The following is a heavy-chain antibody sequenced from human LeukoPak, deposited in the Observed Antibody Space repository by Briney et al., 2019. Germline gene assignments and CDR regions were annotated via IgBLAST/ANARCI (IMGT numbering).Heavy chain of an antibody. J-gene: IGHJ4*02. V-gene: IGHV3-23*01. Sequence: GGSLRLSCAASGFTFSSYAMSWVRQAPGKGLEWVSAISGSGGSTYYADSVKGRFTISRDNSKNTLYLQMNSLRAEDTAVYYCAKDGSYDSSGYYYFDYWGQGTLVTVSS. CDR1: GFTFSSYA. D-gene: IGHD3-22*01. CDR2: ISGSGGST. CDR3: AKDGSYDSSGYYYFDY.